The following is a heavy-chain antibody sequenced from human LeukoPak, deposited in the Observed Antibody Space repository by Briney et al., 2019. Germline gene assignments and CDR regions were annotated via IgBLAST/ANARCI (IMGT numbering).Heavy chain of an antibody. CDR1: GFTFNSYA. D-gene: IGHD1-7*01. V-gene: IGHV3-64*01. Sequence: PGGSLRLSCAASGFTFNSYAMHWVRQAPGKGLEYVSAISSNGGSTYYANSVKGRFTISRDNSKNTLYLQMGSLRAEDMAVYYCARARGITGTTFYYGMDVWGQGTTVTVSS. CDR2: ISSNGGST. J-gene: IGHJ6*02. CDR3: ARARGITGTTFYYGMDV.